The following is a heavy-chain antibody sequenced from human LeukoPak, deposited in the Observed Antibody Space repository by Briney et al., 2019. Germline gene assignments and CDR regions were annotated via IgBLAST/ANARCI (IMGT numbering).Heavy chain of an antibody. V-gene: IGHV4-31*03. CDR3: AGSTVTDSYWYFDL. CDR2: IYYSGST. Sequence: KPSQTLSLTCTVSGGSIGSGGYYWSWIRQHPGRGLEWIGSIYYSGSTYYSPSLKSRLTISVDTSENQFSLKLSSVTAADTAVYYCAGSTVTDSYWYFDLWGRGTLVTVSS. CDR1: GGSIGSGGYY. D-gene: IGHD4-17*01. J-gene: IGHJ2*01.